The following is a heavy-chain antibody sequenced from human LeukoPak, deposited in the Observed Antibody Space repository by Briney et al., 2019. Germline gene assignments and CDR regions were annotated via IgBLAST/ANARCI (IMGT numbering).Heavy chain of an antibody. D-gene: IGHD3-10*01. J-gene: IGHJ4*02. CDR1: GDSVSSNSAA. CDR3: AREARGVLWFGEPYDY. V-gene: IGHV6-1*01. CDR2: TYYRSKWYN. Sequence: SQTFSLTCAISGDSVSSNSAAWNWIRQSPSRGLEWLGRTYYRSKWYNDYAVSVKSRITINPDTSKNQFSLQLNSVTPEDTAVYYCAREARGVLWFGEPYDYWGQGTLVTVSS.